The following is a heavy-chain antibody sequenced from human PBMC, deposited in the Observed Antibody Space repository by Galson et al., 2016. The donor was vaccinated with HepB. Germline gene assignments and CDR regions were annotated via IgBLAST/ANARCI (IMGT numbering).Heavy chain of an antibody. D-gene: IGHD6-13*01. CDR1: EFTVSNNY. CDR2: IYSGGNT. V-gene: IGHV3-66*01. Sequence: SLRLSCAASEFTVSNNYMSWVRQAPGKGLEWVSLIYSGGNTRYADSVKGRFTISRDNSKNTLFLQMTALRVEDTAVYYCARDYSRSGPMYSYYYMGVWGKGTTVTVSS. CDR3: ARDYSRSGPMYSYYYMGV. J-gene: IGHJ6*03.